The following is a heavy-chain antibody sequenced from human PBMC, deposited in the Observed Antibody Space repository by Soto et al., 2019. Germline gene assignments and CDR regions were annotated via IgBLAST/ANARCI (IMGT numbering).Heavy chain of an antibody. CDR2: ISNDGSNK. D-gene: IGHD1-26*01. J-gene: IGHJ4*02. V-gene: IGHV3-30*03. CDR3: ARDISGTYFY. Sequence: PGGSLRLSCAASGFSFSTYGMHWVRQAPGKGLEWVAFISNDGSNKYYADSVKGRFTISRDNSKNTLYLQMNSLRAEDTAVYYCARDISGTYFYWGQGTLVTVSS. CDR1: GFSFSTYG.